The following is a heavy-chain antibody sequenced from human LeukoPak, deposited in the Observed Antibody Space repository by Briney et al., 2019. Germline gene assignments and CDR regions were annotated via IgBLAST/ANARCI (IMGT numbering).Heavy chain of an antibody. CDR2: FDPTDGET. D-gene: IGHD2-21*02. J-gene: IGHJ4*02. CDR1: GYALTELS. V-gene: IGHV1-24*01. CDR3: ASGLGGTGSDKTEPFDY. Sequence: ASVKVPCKVSGYALTELSMHWVRQPAGTGLEWMGGFDPTDGETIYAQKFQDRVSMTEDTPAETAYMELTSLRSEDTAVYYCASGLGGTGSDKTEPFDYWGQGTRVTVSS.